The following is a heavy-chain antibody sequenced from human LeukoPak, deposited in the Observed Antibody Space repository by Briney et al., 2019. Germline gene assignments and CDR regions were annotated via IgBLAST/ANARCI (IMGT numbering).Heavy chain of an antibody. J-gene: IGHJ4*02. D-gene: IGHD6-13*01. Sequence: ASVKVSCKASGYTFTSYGINWVRQAPGQGLEWMGWISAYNGGTNYAQKFQGRVTMTRDTSISTAYMELSRLRSDDTAVYYCARSSLALIAAADYFDYWGQGTLVTVSS. CDR1: GYTFTSYG. V-gene: IGHV1-2*02. CDR3: ARSSLALIAAADYFDY. CDR2: ISAYNGGT.